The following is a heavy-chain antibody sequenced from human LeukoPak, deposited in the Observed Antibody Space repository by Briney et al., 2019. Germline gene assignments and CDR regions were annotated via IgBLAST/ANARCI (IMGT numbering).Heavy chain of an antibody. CDR3: ARGPLIAAAGTW. CDR2: INQDGTEK. J-gene: IGHJ4*02. V-gene: IGHV3-7*03. D-gene: IGHD6-13*01. Sequence: GRSLRLSCAASGFTFSSYWMSWVRQAPGEGLEWVAKINQDGTEKAYVDSVRGRFTISRDNAKNSLFLQMNSLRAEDTAVYYCARGPLIAAAGTWWGQGTLVTVSS. CDR1: GFTFSSYW.